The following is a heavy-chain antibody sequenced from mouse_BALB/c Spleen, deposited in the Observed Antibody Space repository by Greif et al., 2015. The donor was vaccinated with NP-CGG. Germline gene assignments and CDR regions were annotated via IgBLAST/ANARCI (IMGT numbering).Heavy chain of an antibody. CDR1: GYTFTSYW. J-gene: IGHJ3*01. Sequence: VKLVESGAELVRPGASVKLSCKASGYTFTSYWINWVKQRPGQGLEWIGNIYPSDSYTNYNQKFKDKATLTVDKSSSTAYMQLSSPTSEDSAVYYCTREAGSSSAWFAYWGQGTLVTVSA. CDR3: TREAGSSSAWFAY. CDR2: IYPSDSYT. V-gene: IGHV1-69*02. D-gene: IGHD1-1*01.